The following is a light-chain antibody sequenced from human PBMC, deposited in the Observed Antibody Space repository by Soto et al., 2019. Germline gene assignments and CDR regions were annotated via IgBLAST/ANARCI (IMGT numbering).Light chain of an antibody. CDR2: EGS. Sequence: QSALTQPASVSGSPGQSITISCTGTSSDVGSYNLVSWYQQHPGKAPKLMIYEGSKRTSGVSNRFSGSKSGNTASLTISGIQAEDEAYYYCCSYAGSSTFGVVFGGGTKLTVL. CDR1: SSDVGSYNL. CDR3: CSYAGSSTFGVV. J-gene: IGLJ2*01. V-gene: IGLV2-23*03.